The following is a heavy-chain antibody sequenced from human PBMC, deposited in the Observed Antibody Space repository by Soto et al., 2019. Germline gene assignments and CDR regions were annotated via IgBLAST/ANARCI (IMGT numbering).Heavy chain of an antibody. CDR2: INHSGST. CDR1: GGSFSGYY. J-gene: IGHJ4*02. Sequence: QVQLQQWGAGLLKPSETLSLTCAVYGGSFSGYYWSWIRQPPGKGLEWIGEINHSGSTNYNPSLKSRVTISVDKSKNQFSRKLSSVTAADTAVYYCARDPRGSKLDYWGQGTLVTVSS. CDR3: ARDPRGSKLDY. V-gene: IGHV4-34*01. D-gene: IGHD5-12*01.